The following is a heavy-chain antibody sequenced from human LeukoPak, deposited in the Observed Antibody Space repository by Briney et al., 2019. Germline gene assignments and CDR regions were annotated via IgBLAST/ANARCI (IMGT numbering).Heavy chain of an antibody. Sequence: GGSLRLSCVASGFTFRGYWMSWVRQAPGKGLEWVAIIKQDGSETSYVDSVKGRFTISRDNAKDSLYLHVNILRAEDTAVYYCARADWGSIDYWGQGTLVTVSS. CDR2: IKQDGSET. J-gene: IGHJ4*02. D-gene: IGHD7-27*01. V-gene: IGHV3-7*01. CDR1: GFTFRGYW. CDR3: ARADWGSIDY.